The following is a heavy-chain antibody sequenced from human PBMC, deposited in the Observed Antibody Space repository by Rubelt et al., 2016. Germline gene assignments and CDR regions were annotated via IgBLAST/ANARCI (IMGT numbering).Heavy chain of an antibody. D-gene: IGHD5-12*01. Sequence: QVQLVQSGAEVKKPGASVKVSCKASGYTFTGYYMHWVRQAPGQGLEWMGWINPNSGGTNLDKKCKGRVTITRETSVSTAYMELSRLTSDDTAVYYCARGNSGYDYGLDYWGQGTLVTVSS. J-gene: IGHJ4*02. CDR1: GYTFTGYY. V-gene: IGHV1-2*02. CDR2: INPNSGGT. CDR3: ARGNSGYDYGLDY.